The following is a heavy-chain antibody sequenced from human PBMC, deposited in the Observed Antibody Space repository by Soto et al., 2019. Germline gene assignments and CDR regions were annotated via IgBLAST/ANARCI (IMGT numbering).Heavy chain of an antibody. CDR1: GFTFSSYG. CDR3: ARDAGCTNGVCYIRAEYFQH. Sequence: QVQLVESGGGVVQPGRSLRLSCAASGFTFSSYGMHWVRQAPGKGLEWVAVIWYDGSNKYYADSVKGRFTISRDNSKNPLYLQMNSLRAEDTAVYYCARDAGCTNGVCYIRAEYFQHWGQGTLVTVSS. V-gene: IGHV3-33*01. J-gene: IGHJ1*01. CDR2: IWYDGSNK. D-gene: IGHD2-8*01.